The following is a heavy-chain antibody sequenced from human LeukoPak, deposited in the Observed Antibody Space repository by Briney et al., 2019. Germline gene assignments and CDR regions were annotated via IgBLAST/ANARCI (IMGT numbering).Heavy chain of an antibody. D-gene: IGHD3-22*01. Sequence: PGGSLRLSCAASGFTFSSYAMSWVRPAPGKGLEWVSAISGSGGSTYYADSVKGRFTISRDNSKNTLYLQMNSLRAEDTAVYYCAKAALYYYDSSGFDYWGQGTLVTVSS. J-gene: IGHJ4*02. CDR3: AKAALYYYDSSGFDY. V-gene: IGHV3-23*01. CDR1: GFTFSSYA. CDR2: ISGSGGST.